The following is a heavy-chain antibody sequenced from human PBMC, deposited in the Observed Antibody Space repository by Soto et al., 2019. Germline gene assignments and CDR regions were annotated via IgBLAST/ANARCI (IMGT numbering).Heavy chain of an antibody. J-gene: IGHJ6*02. CDR1: GYTFTNYW. CDR2: IYPGDSDT. Sequence: PGASLKITCNGSGYTFTNYWIGWVRQMPGKGPEWMGIIYPGDSDTKYNPSFQGQVTISADKSITTTYLQWSSLKASDTAIYYCAASIFYYVMDVWGQGTTVTVSS. CDR3: AASIFYYVMDV. V-gene: IGHV5-51*01.